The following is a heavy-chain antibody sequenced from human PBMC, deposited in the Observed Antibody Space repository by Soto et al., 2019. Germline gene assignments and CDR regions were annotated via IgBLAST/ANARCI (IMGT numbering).Heavy chain of an antibody. Sequence: SETLSLTCTVSGGSISNYYWSWIRQPPGKGLEWIGYFYYTGITNYNPSLKSRISMSVDTSKNQFSLKLSSVTAADTAVYYCARHVVESLSFGKRVHHFEYWGHGTLVTVSS. J-gene: IGHJ4*01. CDR3: ARHVVESLSFGKRVHHFEY. D-gene: IGHD3-10*01. CDR2: FYYTGIT. CDR1: GGSISNYY. V-gene: IGHV4-59*08.